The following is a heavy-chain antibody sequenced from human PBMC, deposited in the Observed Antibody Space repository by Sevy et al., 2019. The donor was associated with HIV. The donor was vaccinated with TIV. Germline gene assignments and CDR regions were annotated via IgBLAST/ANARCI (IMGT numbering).Heavy chain of an antibody. Sequence: WGSLRLSCEVSGFTFSDFYMSWIRQAPGKGLEWVSDISSGSTYTKSADSVKGRFTISRDNAKNSLYLQMNSLRVEDTAVYYCARDRRNYAGQYFDYWGQGTLVTVSS. D-gene: IGHD1-7*01. CDR3: ARDRRNYAGQYFDY. V-gene: IGHV3-11*06. CDR2: ISSGSTYT. CDR1: GFTFSDFY. J-gene: IGHJ4*02.